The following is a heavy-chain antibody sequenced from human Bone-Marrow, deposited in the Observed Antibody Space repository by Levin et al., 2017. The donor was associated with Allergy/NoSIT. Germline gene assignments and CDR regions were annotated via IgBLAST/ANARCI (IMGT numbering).Heavy chain of an antibody. D-gene: IGHD4-17*01. CDR3: SGVRTTVTTYYYYMDV. J-gene: IGHJ6*03. V-gene: IGHV3-49*04. CDR1: GFTFGDYA. Sequence: GGSLRLSCTASGFTFGDYAMSWVRQAPGKGLEWVGFIRSKAYGGTTEYAASVKGRFTISRDDSKSIAYLQMNSLQTEDTAVYYCSGVRTTVTTYYYYMDVWGKGTTVTVSS. CDR2: IRSKAYGGTT.